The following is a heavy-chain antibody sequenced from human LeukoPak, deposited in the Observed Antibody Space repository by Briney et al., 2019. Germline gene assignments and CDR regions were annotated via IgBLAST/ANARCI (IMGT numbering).Heavy chain of an antibody. CDR2: IYYSGST. V-gene: IGHV4-59*01. CDR1: GGSISSSY. D-gene: IGHD6-13*01. Sequence: PSETLSLTCTVSGGSISSSYWSWIRQPPGKGLEWIGYIYYSGSTNYNPSLKSRVTISVDTSKNQFSLKLSSVTAADTAVYYCALAGGSIAAAGTDYWGQGTLVTASS. J-gene: IGHJ4*02. CDR3: ALAGGSIAAAGTDY.